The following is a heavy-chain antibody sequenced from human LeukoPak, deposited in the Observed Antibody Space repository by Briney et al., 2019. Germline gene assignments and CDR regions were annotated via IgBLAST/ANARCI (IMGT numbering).Heavy chain of an antibody. V-gene: IGHV4-34*01. CDR2: INHSGIT. CDR3: SRGLSDVY. J-gene: IGHJ4*02. Sequence: SETLSLTCGVYGGSFSGYYWTWIRQPPGKGLEWIGEINHSGITNYNPSLKSRVTISIDTSKCQFSLKLNSVTAADTAVYYCSRGLSDVYWGQGTLVTVSS. CDR1: GGSFSGYY.